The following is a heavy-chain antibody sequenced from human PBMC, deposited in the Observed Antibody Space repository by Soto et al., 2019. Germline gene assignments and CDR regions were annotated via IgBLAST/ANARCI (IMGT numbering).Heavy chain of an antibody. CDR1: GFTFNNYA. Sequence: EVQLLESGGGLVQPGGSLRLSCAASGFTFNNYAMTCVRQAPGKGLDWFSAISGGGDTTSYADSVKGRFTVSRDGSKNTLYLQMSSLRAEDTALYYCAKGRGGSGSLTPRVDFWGQGTLVTVSS. J-gene: IGHJ4*02. D-gene: IGHD3-10*01. V-gene: IGHV3-23*01. CDR3: AKGRGGSGSLTPRVDF. CDR2: ISGGGDTT.